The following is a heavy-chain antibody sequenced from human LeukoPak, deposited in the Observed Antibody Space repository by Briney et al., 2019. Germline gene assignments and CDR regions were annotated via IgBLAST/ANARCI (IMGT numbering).Heavy chain of an antibody. CDR3: AINGCYRGVCDFDV. Sequence: GGSLRLSCAASGFTFSTYWMSLVRQAPGKGLEWVANIKKDGSEKYYVDSVKGRFTISRDNAKNSLYLQMNSVRAEDTAVYYCAINGCYRGVCDFDVWGQGTMVTVSS. J-gene: IGHJ3*01. CDR2: IKKDGSEK. D-gene: IGHD2-21*01. CDR1: GFTFSTYW. V-gene: IGHV3-7*01.